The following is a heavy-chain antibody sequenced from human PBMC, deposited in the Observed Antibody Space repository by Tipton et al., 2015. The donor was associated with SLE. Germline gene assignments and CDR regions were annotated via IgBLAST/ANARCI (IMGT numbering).Heavy chain of an antibody. D-gene: IGHD3-22*01. J-gene: IGHJ2*01. CDR3: ARRGSDTSGNYYWYFDL. CDR1: GYSISAGYY. Sequence: GLVKPSETLSLKCAVSGYSISAGYYWGWVRQPPGKGLEWIGAIYYSGTTFYNPSFKSRVTISVDTSKNEFSLRLTSVTAADTAAYYCARRGSDTSGNYYWYFDLWGRGTLVTVSS. CDR2: IYYSGTT. V-gene: IGHV4-38-2*01.